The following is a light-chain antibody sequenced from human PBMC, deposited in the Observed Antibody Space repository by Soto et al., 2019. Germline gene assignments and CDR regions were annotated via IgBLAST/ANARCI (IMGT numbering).Light chain of an antibody. CDR1: QSVSSS. V-gene: IGKV3-11*01. J-gene: IGKJ2*01. Sequence: DIVLTQSPATLSLSPGERATLSCRASQSVSSSLAWYQQKPGQAPRLLIYDASNSATGITARFSGSGSGTDFPLTISSLEPEDFVVYYCQQRTNWLPYTFGEGTKLEIK. CDR2: DAS. CDR3: QQRTNWLPYT.